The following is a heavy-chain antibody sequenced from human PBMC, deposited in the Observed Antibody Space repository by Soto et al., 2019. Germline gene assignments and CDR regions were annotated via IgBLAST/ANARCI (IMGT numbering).Heavy chain of an antibody. CDR3: ARDSPTAGGDWRYYFDY. V-gene: IGHV4-30-4*01. D-gene: IGHD3-9*01. Sequence: PSETLSLTSTVSGGSISSGHYYWSWVRQPPGKGLEWIGYIYYSGSTYYNPSLKSRLTISIDTSKNQFSLQLTSVTDADTAVYYCARDSPTAGGDWRYYFDYWGQGALVTVSS. J-gene: IGHJ4*02. CDR1: GGSISSGHYY. CDR2: IYYSGST.